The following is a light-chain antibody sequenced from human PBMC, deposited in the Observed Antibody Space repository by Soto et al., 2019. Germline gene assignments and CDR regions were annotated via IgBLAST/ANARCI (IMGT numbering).Light chain of an antibody. CDR1: SRDVGAYNY. J-gene: IGLJ2*01. Sequence: QSALTQPPSVSGSPGQSVTISCAGTSRDVGAYNYVSWYQQHPGKAPKFIIYDVDKRPSGVPDRFSGSKSGNTASLTISGLQADDEADYYCCSFAGQYTLGIFGGGTKLTVL. CDR2: DVD. CDR3: CSFAGQYTLGI. V-gene: IGLV2-11*01.